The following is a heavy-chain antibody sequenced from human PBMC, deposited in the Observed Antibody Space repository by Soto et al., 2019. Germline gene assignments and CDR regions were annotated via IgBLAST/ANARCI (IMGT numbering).Heavy chain of an antibody. CDR2: IWYDGSNK. Sequence: QVQLVESGGGVVQPGRSLRLSCAASGFTFSSYGMHWVRQAPGKGLEWVAVIWYDGSNKYYADSVKGRFTISRDNSKNTLDLQMNSLRAEDTAVYYCARDSAQLGSGYYYVYFQHWGQGTLVSVSS. V-gene: IGHV3-33*01. CDR3: ARDSAQLGSGYYYVYFQH. D-gene: IGHD3-22*01. J-gene: IGHJ1*01. CDR1: GFTFSSYG.